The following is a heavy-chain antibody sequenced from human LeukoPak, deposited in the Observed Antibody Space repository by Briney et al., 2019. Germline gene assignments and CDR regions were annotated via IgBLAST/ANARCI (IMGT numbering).Heavy chain of an antibody. J-gene: IGHJ4*02. V-gene: IGHV4-59*08. CDR3: ARLWDSSSSLDY. CDR1: GGSISSYY. CDR2: IYYSGGT. D-gene: IGHD6-6*01. Sequence: SETLSLTCTVSGGSISSYYWTWIRQPPGKGLGLEWIGYIYYSGGTNYNPSLKSRVTISIDTSKNQVSLKLSSVTAADTAVYYCARLWDSSSSLDYWGQGTLVTGSS.